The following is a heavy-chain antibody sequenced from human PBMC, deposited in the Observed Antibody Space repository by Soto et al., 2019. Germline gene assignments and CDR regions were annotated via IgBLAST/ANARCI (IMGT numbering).Heavy chain of an antibody. Sequence: QGQLVQSGPEAKKPGASVKVSCKASGYTFSRYGISWVRQAPGQGREWMGWISGYNGDTKYAQKVQGRVTMTIDTSTYTAYMELRSLTSDDTAIYYCAKNGQPPYYYYGMDVWGQGTTVTVSS. CDR1: GYTFSRYG. J-gene: IGHJ6*02. V-gene: IGHV1-18*01. D-gene: IGHD2-8*01. CDR3: AKNGQPPYYYYGMDV. CDR2: ISGYNGDT.